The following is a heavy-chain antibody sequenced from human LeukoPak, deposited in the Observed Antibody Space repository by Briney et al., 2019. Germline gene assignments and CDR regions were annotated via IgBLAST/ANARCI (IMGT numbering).Heavy chain of an antibody. CDR3: ARASYYGSGSFGY. CDR2: IYYNGDT. D-gene: IGHD3-10*01. CDR1: GGSISSSDSF. J-gene: IGHJ4*02. Sequence: SETLSLTCTVSGGSISSSDSFWGWIRQPPGRTLEYIGNIYYNGDTYYNPSLKSRVSISVDTSKNQFSLKLSSVTAADTAVYYCARASYYGSGSFGYWGQGTLVTVSS. V-gene: IGHV4-39*01.